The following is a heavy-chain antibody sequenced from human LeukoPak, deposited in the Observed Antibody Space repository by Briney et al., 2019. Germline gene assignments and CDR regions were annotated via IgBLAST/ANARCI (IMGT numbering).Heavy chain of an antibody. V-gene: IGHV4-38-2*01. Sequence: SETLSLTCAVSGYSISSGYYWGWIRQPPGKGLEWIGSIYHSGSTYYNPSLKGRVTISVDTSKNQFSLKLSSVIAADTAVYYCARHGYSSAFDPWGRGTLVTVSS. CDR1: GYSISSGYY. CDR3: ARHGYSSAFDP. J-gene: IGHJ5*02. CDR2: IYHSGST. D-gene: IGHD6-19*01.